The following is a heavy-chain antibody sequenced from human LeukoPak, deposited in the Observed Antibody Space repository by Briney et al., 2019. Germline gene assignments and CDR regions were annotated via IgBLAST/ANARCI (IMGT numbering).Heavy chain of an antibody. Sequence: GGFLRLSCAASGFTFSSSDMHWVRQAPGKGLEWVAFIRYDGNNKYYADSVKGRLTITRDNSKNTLYLQMNSLRAADTAVYYCAKGYRNHLPILLASWGKGPLVTVSS. CDR1: GFTFSSSD. V-gene: IGHV3-30*02. CDR2: IRYDGNNK. CDR3: AKGYRNHLPILLAS. D-gene: IGHD3-16*01. J-gene: IGHJ5*02.